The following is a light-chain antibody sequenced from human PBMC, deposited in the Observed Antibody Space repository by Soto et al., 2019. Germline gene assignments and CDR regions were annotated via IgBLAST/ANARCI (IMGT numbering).Light chain of an antibody. CDR3: VLYMASGISL. J-gene: IGLJ2*01. CDR1: SGSVSTSYY. V-gene: IGLV8-61*01. Sequence: QAVVTQEPSFSVSPGGTVTFTCGLSSGSVSTSYYPSWYQQTPGQAPRILIYNTDTRSSGVPDRFSGSILGNKAALTIAGAQADDEVDYYCVLYMASGISLFGGGTKLTVL. CDR2: NTD.